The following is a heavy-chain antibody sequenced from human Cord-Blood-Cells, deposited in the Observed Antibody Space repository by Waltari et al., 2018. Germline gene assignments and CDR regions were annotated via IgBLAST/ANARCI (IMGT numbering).Heavy chain of an antibody. D-gene: IGHD3-9*01. Sequence: QVQRVQSGAEVKKPGASVKVSCKASGYTFTRYDINWGRQAPGQGLKWMGGINDNRSNTGHAPNFLGRVTMTQKTSISTAQMELRSLRSVDTAAYYCARNILTDYYLANWGQGTMVTVSS. J-gene: IGHJ4*02. V-gene: IGHV1-8*01. CDR2: INDNRSNT. CDR1: GYTFTRYD. CDR3: ARNILTDYYLAN.